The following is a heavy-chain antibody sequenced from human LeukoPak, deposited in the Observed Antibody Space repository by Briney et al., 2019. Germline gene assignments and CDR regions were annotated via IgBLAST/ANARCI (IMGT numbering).Heavy chain of an antibody. CDR2: INPSGGST. D-gene: IGHD3-10*01. V-gene: IGHV1-46*01. J-gene: IGHJ4*02. Sequence: ASVKVSCKASGYTFTSYYMHWVRQAPGQGLEWMGIINPSGGSTSYAQKFQGRVTMTRDTSASTVYMELSSLRSEDTAVYYCARTPRFNYFDYWGQGTLVTVSS. CDR3: ARTPRFNYFDY. CDR1: GYTFTSYY.